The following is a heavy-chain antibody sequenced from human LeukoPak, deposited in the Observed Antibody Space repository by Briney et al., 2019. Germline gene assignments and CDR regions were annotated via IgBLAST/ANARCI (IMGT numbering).Heavy chain of an antibody. CDR1: GGSISNYY. CDR3: ARVSPIAAAGSSHYYAIDV. D-gene: IGHD6-25*01. Sequence: PSETLSLTCNVSGGSISNYYWTWIRQPAGKGLEWIGRIYSSGTTTYNPSLKSRVAMSVDTSRNQFSLKLNSVTAADTAVYYCARVSPIAAAGSSHYYAIDVWGQGTTVTVSS. CDR2: IYSSGTT. V-gene: IGHV4-4*07. J-gene: IGHJ6*02.